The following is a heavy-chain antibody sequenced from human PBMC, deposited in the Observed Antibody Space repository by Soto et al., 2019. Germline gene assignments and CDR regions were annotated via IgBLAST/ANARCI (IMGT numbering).Heavy chain of an antibody. J-gene: IGHJ5*02. CDR1: GGSVNTGTSY. CDR3: ARLTSSRWFDP. D-gene: IGHD2-2*01. Sequence: SETLSLTCTVSGGSVNTGTSYWTWIRQPPGRGMEWIGYIYFTGGTKYNPSLKGRVTMSLDTSSNQFSLRLSAVTTADTAVYFCARLTSSRWFDPWGQGTLVTVSS. V-gene: IGHV4-61*01. CDR2: IYFTGGT.